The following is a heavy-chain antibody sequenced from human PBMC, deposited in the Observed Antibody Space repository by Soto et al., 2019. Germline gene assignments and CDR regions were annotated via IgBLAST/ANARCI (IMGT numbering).Heavy chain of an antibody. V-gene: IGHV1-58*01. Sequence: QVQLVQSGPEVKNPGTSVRLSCKASGFTFSNSAVLWVRQAPGQRLEWIGWVVATNGDTNYEQQFRERGTITRDKSSSTADLELSSLRSEDTSVYYCPACLNNRLDYWGQGTLVTVSS. CDR3: PACLNNRLDY. D-gene: IGHD1-20*01. CDR1: GFTFSNSA. J-gene: IGHJ4*02. CDR2: VVATNGDT.